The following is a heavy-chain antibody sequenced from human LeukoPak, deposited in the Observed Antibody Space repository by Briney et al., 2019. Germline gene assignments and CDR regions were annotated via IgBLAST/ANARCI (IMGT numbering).Heavy chain of an antibody. V-gene: IGHV3-23*01. CDR2: ISDSGGRT. CDR3: AKGREVKWETPGTFGY. CDR1: GFTFSSYA. D-gene: IGHD1-26*01. Sequence: PGGSLRLSCAASGFTFSSYAMSWVRQAPGKGLEWVSVISDSGGRTYYADSVKGRFTISRDNSKNTLYLQVSSLRAEDTAVYYCAKGREVKWETPGTFGYWGQGTLVTVSS. J-gene: IGHJ4*02.